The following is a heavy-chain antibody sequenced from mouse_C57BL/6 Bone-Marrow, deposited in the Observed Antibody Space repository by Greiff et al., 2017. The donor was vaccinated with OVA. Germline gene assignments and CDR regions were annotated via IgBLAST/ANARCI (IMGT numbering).Heavy chain of an antibody. CDR1: GYTFTSYT. V-gene: IGHV1-4*01. D-gene: IGHD3-3*01. CDR2: INPSSGYT. Sequence: QVHVKQSGAELARPGASVKMSCKASGYTFTSYTMHWVKQRPGQGLEWIGYINPSSGYTKYNQKFKDKATLTADKSSSTAYMQLSSLTSEDSAVYYCARRALISYWGQGTTLTVSS. CDR3: ARRALISY. J-gene: IGHJ2*01.